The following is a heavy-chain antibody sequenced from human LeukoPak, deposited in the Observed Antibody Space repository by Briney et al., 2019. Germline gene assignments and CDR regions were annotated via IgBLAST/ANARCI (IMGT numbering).Heavy chain of an antibody. CDR2: VHYSGNA. V-gene: IGHV4-39*07. CDR3: AREPDA. Sequence: SETLSLTCTVSGDSISGSNYHWGWIRQPPGKGLEWLGTVHYSGNAFYNPSLRVRTTVSVDTSKNQFSLKLTSVTATDTAVYFCAREPDAWGQGILVTVSS. CDR1: GDSISGSNYH. J-gene: IGHJ5*02.